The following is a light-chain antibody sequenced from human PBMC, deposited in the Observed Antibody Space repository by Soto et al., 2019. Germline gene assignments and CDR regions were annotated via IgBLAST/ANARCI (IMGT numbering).Light chain of an antibody. J-gene: IGLJ1*01. CDR3: NSFTSSYTFV. Sequence: SALTQPASVSGSPGQSITISCTGTSSDVGGYNYVSWYQQHPGKAPKLMIYEVSNRPSGVSNRFSGSKSGNTASLTISGLQAEDEADYYCNSFTSSYTFVFGTGTKLTVL. CDR1: SSDVGGYNY. V-gene: IGLV2-14*01. CDR2: EVS.